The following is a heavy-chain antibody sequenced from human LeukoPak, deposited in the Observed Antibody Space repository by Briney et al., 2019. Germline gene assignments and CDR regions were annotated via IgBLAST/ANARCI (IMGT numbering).Heavy chain of an antibody. Sequence: ASVKDSCKVSGYTLTELSMHWVRQAPGKGLEWMGTFDPEDGETINAQKFQGRVTTTEDTSTDTAYMELSSLRSEDTAVYYCSTTPIPTTPNIGLADWGQGTLVTVSS. CDR2: FDPEDGET. J-gene: IGHJ4*02. D-gene: IGHD1/OR15-1a*01. CDR3: STTPIPTTPNIGLAD. V-gene: IGHV1-24*01. CDR1: GYTLTELS.